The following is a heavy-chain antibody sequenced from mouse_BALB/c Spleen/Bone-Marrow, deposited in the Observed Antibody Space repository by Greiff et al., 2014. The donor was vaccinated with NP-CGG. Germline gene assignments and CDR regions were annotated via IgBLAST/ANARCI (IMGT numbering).Heavy chain of an antibody. V-gene: IGHV1-54*01. CDR3: ARAITDAMDY. J-gene: IGHJ4*01. CDR1: GYAFTNYL. D-gene: IGHD2-4*01. CDR2: INSGSGGT. Sequence: VQLQQSGAELVRPGTSVKVSCKGSGYAFTNYLIEWVKQRPGQGLEWIGVINSGSGGTKYNEKFKGKATLTADKSSSTAYMQLSSPTPDDSAVYFCARAITDAMDYWGQGTSVTVSS.